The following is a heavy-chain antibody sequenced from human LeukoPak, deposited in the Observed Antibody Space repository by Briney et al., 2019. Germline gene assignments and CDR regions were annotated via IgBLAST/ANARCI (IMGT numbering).Heavy chain of an antibody. Sequence: GGSLRLSCAASGFTFSGSAMHWVRQASGKGLEWVGRIRSKANSYATAYAASVKGRFTIPRDDSKNTAYLQMNSLKTEDTAVYYCTRLPYYYDSSGYWGQGTLVTVSS. J-gene: IGHJ4*02. D-gene: IGHD3-22*01. CDR2: IRSKANSYAT. V-gene: IGHV3-73*01. CDR3: TRLPYYYDSSGY. CDR1: GFTFSGSA.